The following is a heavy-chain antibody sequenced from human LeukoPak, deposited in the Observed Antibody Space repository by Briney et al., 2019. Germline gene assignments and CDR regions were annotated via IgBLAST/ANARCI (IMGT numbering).Heavy chain of an antibody. J-gene: IGHJ4*02. V-gene: IGHV3-23*01. D-gene: IGHD6-19*01. CDR3: AKDRLVAVAGTYGGFDY. Sequence: PGGSLRLSCAASGFTFRIYAMSWVRQAPGKGLEWVSAISGSGGSTYYADSVKGRFTISRDNSKNTLYLQMNSLRAEDTAVYYCAKDRLVAVAGTYGGFDYWGQGTLVTVSS. CDR1: GFTFRIYA. CDR2: ISGSGGST.